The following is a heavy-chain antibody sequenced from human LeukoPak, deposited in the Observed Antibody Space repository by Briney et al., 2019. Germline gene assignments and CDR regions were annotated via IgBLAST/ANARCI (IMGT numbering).Heavy chain of an antibody. CDR3: AKDDEQSAYYYGSGSSLVDY. V-gene: IGHV3-23*01. CDR2: ISGSGGST. Sequence: GGSLRLSRAASGFTFSSYAMSWVRQAPGKGLEWVSAISGSGGSTYYADSVKGRFTISRDNSKNTLYLQMNSLRAEDTAVYYCAKDDEQSAYYYGSGSSLVDYWGQGTLVTVSS. CDR1: GFTFSSYA. J-gene: IGHJ4*02. D-gene: IGHD3-10*01.